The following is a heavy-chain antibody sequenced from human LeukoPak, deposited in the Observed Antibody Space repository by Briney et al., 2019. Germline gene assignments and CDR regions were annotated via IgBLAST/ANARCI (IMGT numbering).Heavy chain of an antibody. V-gene: IGHV3-53*01. D-gene: IGHD3-10*01. Sequence: GGSLRLSCAASGFTASSNYMSWVRQAPGKGLELVSVIYSGGSTYYADSVKGRFTISRDNSKTTLYLQMNSLRAEDTAVYYCARDRGYYFDYWGQGTLVTVSS. J-gene: IGHJ4*02. CDR3: ARDRGYYFDY. CDR1: GFTASSNY. CDR2: IYSGGST.